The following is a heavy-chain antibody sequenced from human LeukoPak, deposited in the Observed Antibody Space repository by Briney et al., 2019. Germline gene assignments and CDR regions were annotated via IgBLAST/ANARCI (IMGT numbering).Heavy chain of an antibody. CDR3: ARDFGSFALWFGEFPDAFDI. J-gene: IGHJ3*02. D-gene: IGHD3-10*01. Sequence: ASVKVSCKASGYNFLTYGITWVRQAPGQGLEWMGWISTHNGNTNYAQKLQGRVTMTTDTSTSTAYMELRSLRSDDTAVYYCARDFGSFALWFGEFPDAFDIWGQGTMVTVSS. CDR1: GYNFLTYG. V-gene: IGHV1-18*01. CDR2: ISTHNGNT.